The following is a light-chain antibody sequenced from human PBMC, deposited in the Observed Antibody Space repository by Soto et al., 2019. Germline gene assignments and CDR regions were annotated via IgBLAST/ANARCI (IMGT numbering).Light chain of an antibody. CDR3: CSYAGSYSYV. J-gene: IGLJ1*01. V-gene: IGLV2-11*01. CDR1: SSDVGSYNY. CDR2: DVG. Sequence: QSALTQPRSVSGSPGQSVTISCTGTSSDVGSYNYVSWYQQHPGKAPKLMIYDVGTRPSGVPDRFSGSKSGNTASLTISGLQDEDEADYYCCSYAGSYSYVFGTGTKLTVL.